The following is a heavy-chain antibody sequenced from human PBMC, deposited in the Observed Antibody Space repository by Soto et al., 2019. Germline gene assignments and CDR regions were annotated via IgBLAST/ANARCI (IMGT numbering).Heavy chain of an antibody. CDR2: IYYSGST. V-gene: IGHV4-30-4*01. J-gene: IGHJ6*02. D-gene: IGHD3-22*01. Sequence: SETLSLTCTVSGGSISSGDYYWSRIRQPPGKGLEWIGYIYYSGSTYYNPSLKSRVTISVDTSKNQFSLKLSSVTAADTAVYYCARGDDYDSSGYYYAHYYYGMDVWGQGTTVTVSS. CDR1: GGSISSGDYY. CDR3: ARGDDYDSSGYYYAHYYYGMDV.